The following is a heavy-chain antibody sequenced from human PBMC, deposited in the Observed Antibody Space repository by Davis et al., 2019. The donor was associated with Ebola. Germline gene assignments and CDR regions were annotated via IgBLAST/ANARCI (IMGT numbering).Heavy chain of an antibody. CDR3: ARERGPYSHTNWFDP. CDR1: GFTFSSYW. Sequence: GESLKISCAASGFTFSSYWMSWVRQAPGKGLEWVANIKQDGSQKYYVDSVKGRFTISRDNAKNSLYLQMSSLRSEDTAVYYCARERGPYSHTNWFDPWGQGTLVTVSS. D-gene: IGHD6-13*01. V-gene: IGHV3-7*03. J-gene: IGHJ5*02. CDR2: IKQDGSQK.